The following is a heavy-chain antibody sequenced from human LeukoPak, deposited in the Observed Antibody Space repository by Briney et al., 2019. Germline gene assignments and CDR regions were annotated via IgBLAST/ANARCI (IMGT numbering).Heavy chain of an antibody. CDR1: GFTFSSYS. J-gene: IGHJ3*02. D-gene: IGHD5-24*01. V-gene: IGHV3-21*01. CDR3: ARDVKMATIRGDAFDI. CDR2: ISSSSSYI. Sequence: GGSLRLSCAASGFTFSSYSMNWVRQAPGKGLEWVSSISSSSSYIYYADSVKGRFTISRDNAKNSLYLQMNSLRAEDTAVYYCARDVKMATIRGDAFDIWGQGTMVTVSS.